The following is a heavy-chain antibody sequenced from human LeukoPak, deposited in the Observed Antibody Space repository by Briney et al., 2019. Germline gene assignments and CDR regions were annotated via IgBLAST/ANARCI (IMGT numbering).Heavy chain of an antibody. Sequence: GASVTVSCKASGYTFSSYYMHWVRQAPGQGLEWMGIINPSADIKTYAQKFQGRVTMTRDTSTSTVYMELRTLGSKDTAVYYCARENPYDSSVYFYDYWGQGTLVTVSS. J-gene: IGHJ4*02. D-gene: IGHD3-22*01. V-gene: IGHV1-46*01. CDR1: GYTFSSYY. CDR3: ARENPYDSSVYFYDY. CDR2: INPSADIK.